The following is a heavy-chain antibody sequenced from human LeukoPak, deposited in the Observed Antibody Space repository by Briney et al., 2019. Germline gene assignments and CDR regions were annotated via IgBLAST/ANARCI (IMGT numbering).Heavy chain of an antibody. CDR3: ARGAGAGYNLEPFDY. CDR1: GASISSYY. CDR2: VYYSEST. V-gene: IGHV4-59*08. J-gene: IGHJ4*02. D-gene: IGHD5-24*01. Sequence: SETLSLTCSVSGASISSYYWSWIRQPPGKGLEWIGYVYYSESTNYNPSLKSRVTISIDTSKNQFSLKLSSVTAAGTAVYYCARGAGAGYNLEPFDYWGQGTLVTVSS.